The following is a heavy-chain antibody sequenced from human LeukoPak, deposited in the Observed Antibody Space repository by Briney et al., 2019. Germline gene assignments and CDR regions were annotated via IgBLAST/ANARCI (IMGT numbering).Heavy chain of an antibody. CDR2: IKQDGSEK. Sequence: GGSLRLSCVPSVLTFSSYWMTCVRQAPGKGLEWVANIKQDGSEKYYVDSVKGRFTISRDNAKNSLYLEMNSLRVEDTAVYYCATGTGTYGYWGQGTLVTVSS. V-gene: IGHV3-7*04. J-gene: IGHJ4*02. CDR1: VLTFSSYW. CDR3: ATGTGTYGY. D-gene: IGHD1-26*01.